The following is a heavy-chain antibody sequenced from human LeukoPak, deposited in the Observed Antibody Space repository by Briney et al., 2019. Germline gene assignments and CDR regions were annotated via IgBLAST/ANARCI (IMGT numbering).Heavy chain of an antibody. J-gene: IGHJ6*02. Sequence: SETLSLTCTVSGGSISSSSYCWGWIRQPPGKGLEWIGSIYYSGSTYYNPSLKSRVTISVDTSKNRFSLKLSSVTAADTAVYYCASRYYDFWSGYYRDGMDVWGQGTTVTVSS. V-gene: IGHV4-39*01. D-gene: IGHD3-3*01. CDR3: ASRYYDFWSGYYRDGMDV. CDR2: IYYSGST. CDR1: GGSISSSSYC.